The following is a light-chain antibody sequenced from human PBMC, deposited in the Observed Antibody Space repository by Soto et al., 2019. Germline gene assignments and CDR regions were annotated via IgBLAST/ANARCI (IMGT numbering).Light chain of an antibody. CDR2: DVS. Sequence: EIVLTQSPGTLSLSPGERATLSCRSSQSVSSSYLAWYQQKPGQAPRLLIYDVSSRATGIPDRFSGSGSGTDFTLTISRLEPEDFAVYYCQQYGSSATFGPGTKVEIK. J-gene: IGKJ1*01. CDR3: QQYGSSAT. CDR1: QSVSSSY. V-gene: IGKV3-20*01.